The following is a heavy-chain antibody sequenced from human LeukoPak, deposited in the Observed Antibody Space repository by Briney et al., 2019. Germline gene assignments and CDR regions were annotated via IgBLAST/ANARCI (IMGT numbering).Heavy chain of an antibody. D-gene: IGHD3-9*01. CDR1: GFNFRGCA. Sequence: GGSLRLSCAASGFNFRGCAMSWVRQGPGKGLEWVAGITGRGETTYYADSVKGRFTISRDNSKNTLYLQMNSLRAEDTAVYYCAKDRVYDILTGYAVFDYWGQGTLVTVSS. CDR3: AKDRVYDILTGYAVFDY. V-gene: IGHV3-23*01. CDR2: ITGRGETT. J-gene: IGHJ4*02.